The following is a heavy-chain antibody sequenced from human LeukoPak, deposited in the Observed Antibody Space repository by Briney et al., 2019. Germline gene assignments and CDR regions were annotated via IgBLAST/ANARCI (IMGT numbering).Heavy chain of an antibody. CDR3: ARANAFDCSSTSCLFDY. J-gene: IGHJ4*02. V-gene: IGHV1-2*02. CDR1: GYTFTGYY. CDR2: INPNSGGT. Sequence: ASVKVCCKASGYTFTGYYMHWVRQAPGQGLEWMAWINPNSGGTYYAQNFHDRITMTRDTSISTAYMELSRLRSDDTAIYYCARANAFDCSSTSCLFDYWGQGTLVTVSS. D-gene: IGHD2-2*01.